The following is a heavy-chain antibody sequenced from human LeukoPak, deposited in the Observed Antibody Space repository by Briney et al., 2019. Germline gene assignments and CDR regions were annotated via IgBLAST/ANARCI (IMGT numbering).Heavy chain of an antibody. Sequence: ASVTVSCKASGYTFTSSYVHWVRQTPGQGLEWMGLINPNDGSTSYTEEFQGRVAMTRDTSTSTIYMELGSLRSEDTAVYYCAKAVGDDYGYRYYFDYLGQGTLVTVSS. V-gene: IGHV1-46*01. D-gene: IGHD3-10*01. CDR1: GYTFTSSY. J-gene: IGHJ4*02. CDR2: INPNDGST. CDR3: AKAVGDDYGYRYYFDY.